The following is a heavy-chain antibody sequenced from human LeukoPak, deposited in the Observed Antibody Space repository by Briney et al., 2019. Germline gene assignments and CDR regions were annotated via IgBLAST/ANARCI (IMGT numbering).Heavy chain of an antibody. J-gene: IGHJ3*02. V-gene: IGHV3-30*18. CDR2: ISYDGSDK. CDR3: AKAVNGFDM. D-gene: IGHD3-22*01. CDR1: GFTFSSYG. Sequence: GGSLRLSCAVSGFTFSSYGMHWVRQAPGKGLEWVAVISYDGSDKYYAHSVKGRFTISRDNSKNTLYLQMNSLRAEDTAVYYCAKAVNGFDMWGQGTMVTVSS.